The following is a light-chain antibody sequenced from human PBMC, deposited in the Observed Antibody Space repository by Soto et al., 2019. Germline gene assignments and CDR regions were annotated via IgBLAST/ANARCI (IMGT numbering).Light chain of an antibody. CDR2: EVS. CDR1: SSDFGNYNL. V-gene: IGLV2-14*02. CDR3: FSYTSSGTYV. J-gene: IGLJ1*01. Sequence: QSVLTQPASVSGSPGQSITISCTGTSSDFGNYNLVSWYQQHPGKAPKLMIYEVSNRPSGVSNRFSGSKSGNTASLTISGLQAEDETDYYCFSYTSSGTYVFGTGTKVTVL.